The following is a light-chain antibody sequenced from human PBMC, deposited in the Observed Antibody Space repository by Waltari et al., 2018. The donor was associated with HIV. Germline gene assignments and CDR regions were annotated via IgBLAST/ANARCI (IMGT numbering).Light chain of an antibody. CDR1: ELPKKY. Sequence: SYELTQPPSVSVSPGQTARITCSGDELPKKYAYWYQQKPGQAPVVVIYKDSDRPSVIPERFSGSSSGTTVTLTISGVQAEDEADYYCQSADSSGTYPVVFGGGTKLTVL. J-gene: IGLJ2*01. CDR3: QSADSSGTYPVV. CDR2: KDS. V-gene: IGLV3-25*03.